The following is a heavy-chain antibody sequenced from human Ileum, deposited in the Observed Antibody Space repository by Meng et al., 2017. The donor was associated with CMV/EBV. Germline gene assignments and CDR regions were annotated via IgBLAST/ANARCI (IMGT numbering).Heavy chain of an antibody. Sequence: DVQMVESGGRLVQPGGSLRLSCAASGFTVSSSYMSWVRQAPGRGLEWVSVLYVDGSTYCADSVKGRFTISRDNSKSTLYLQMNSLRAEDTAVYYCARQVGWNADFDYWGQGTLVTVSS. D-gene: IGHD1-1*01. V-gene: IGHV3-66*04. J-gene: IGHJ4*02. CDR1: GFTVSSSY. CDR3: ARQVGWNADFDY. CDR2: LYVDGST.